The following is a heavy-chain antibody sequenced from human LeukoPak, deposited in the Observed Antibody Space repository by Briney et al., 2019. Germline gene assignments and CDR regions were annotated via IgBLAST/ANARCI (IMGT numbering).Heavy chain of an antibody. CDR3: GRAFPPLRTSSAGDL. J-gene: IGHJ4*02. Sequence: NPGGSLRLSCSASGFTFSDYDMNWVRQAPGKGLEWVSSISYLSSHVYYGDSVKGRFSISRDNAKNSLYLQMNSLGAEDTAIYYCGRAFPPLRTSSAGDLWGQGILATVSS. CDR2: ISYLSSHV. D-gene: IGHD3-16*01. CDR1: GFTFSDYD. V-gene: IGHV3-21*01.